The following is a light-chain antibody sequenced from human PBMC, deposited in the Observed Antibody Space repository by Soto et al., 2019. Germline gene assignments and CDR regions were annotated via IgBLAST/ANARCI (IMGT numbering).Light chain of an antibody. CDR3: QQYGTSPSSIT. CDR1: ERGKSAY. J-gene: IGKJ5*01. V-gene: IGKV3-20*01. Sequence: EILLTQSPSTLSLSPGDRATLSCRASERGKSAYLAWYQQKPGQAPRLVMYDATNRASGIPDRFSGSGFGTDFNLTISRLEPEDFAVFYCQQYGTSPSSITFGQGTRLEI. CDR2: DAT.